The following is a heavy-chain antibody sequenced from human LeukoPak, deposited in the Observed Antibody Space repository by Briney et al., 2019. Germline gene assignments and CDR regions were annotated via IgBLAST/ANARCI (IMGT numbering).Heavy chain of an antibody. CDR1: GFTFSSYA. Sequence: GGSLRLSCAASGFTFSSYAMTWVRQAPGRGLEWVSTISSSDGSTYYADSVKGRFTISRDNSKNTLYLQMNSLRAEDTAVYYCAKIGTHYYDSSGYGLLNYYFDYWGQGTLVTVSS. D-gene: IGHD3-22*01. V-gene: IGHV3-23*01. CDR2: ISSSDGST. CDR3: AKIGTHYYDSSGYGLLNYYFDY. J-gene: IGHJ4*02.